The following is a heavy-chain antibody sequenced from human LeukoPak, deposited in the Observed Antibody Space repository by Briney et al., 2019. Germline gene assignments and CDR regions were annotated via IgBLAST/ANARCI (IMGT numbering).Heavy chain of an antibody. CDR1: GYTFTSYD. CDR2: MNPNSGNT. D-gene: IGHD3-3*01. J-gene: IGHJ6*03. Sequence: ASVKVSCKASGYTFTSYDINWMRQATGQGLEWMGWMNPNSGNTGYAQKFQGRVTMTRNTSISTAYMELSSLRSEDTAVYYCARCLKYDFWSGIWYYYYYMDVWGKGTTVTVSS. CDR3: ARCLKYDFWSGIWYYYYYMDV. V-gene: IGHV1-8*01.